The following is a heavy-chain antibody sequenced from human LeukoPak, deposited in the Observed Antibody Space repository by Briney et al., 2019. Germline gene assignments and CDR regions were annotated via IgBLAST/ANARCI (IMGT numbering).Heavy chain of an antibody. V-gene: IGHV4-59*01. CDR1: GGSISNYY. CDR3: ARMKIAAAPTPFDY. CDR2: IYYSGST. J-gene: IGHJ4*02. D-gene: IGHD6-13*01. Sequence: PSETLSLTCSVSGGSISNYYWSWIRQPPGKGLEWIGYIYYSGSTNYNPSLKSRVTISVDTSRNQFSLKLSSVTAADTAVYYRARMKIAAAPTPFDYWGQGTLVTVSS.